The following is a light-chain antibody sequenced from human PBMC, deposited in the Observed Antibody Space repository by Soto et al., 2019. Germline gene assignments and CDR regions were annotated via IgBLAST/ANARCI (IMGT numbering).Light chain of an antibody. V-gene: IGLV1-40*01. CDR2: ANT. CDR1: SSNIGAGYD. J-gene: IGLJ3*02. Sequence: QSVLTQPPSVSGAPGQRVTISCTGSSSNIGAGYDVHWYQQLPGTAPKLLIRANTHRPSGVPDRFSASKSGTSASLAITGLQADDEADYYCQSYDSSLSGSVFGGGTQLTVL. CDR3: QSYDSSLSGSV.